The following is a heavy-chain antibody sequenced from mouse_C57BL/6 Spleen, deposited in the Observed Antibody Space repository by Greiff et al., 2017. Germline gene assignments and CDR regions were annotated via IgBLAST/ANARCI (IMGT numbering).Heavy chain of an antibody. V-gene: IGHV5-16*01. CDR1: GFTFSDYY. J-gene: IGHJ4*01. CDR3: ARENYYGSSYYAMDY. Sequence: DVKLQESEGGLVQPGSSMKLSCTASGFTFSDYYMAWVRQVPEKGLEWVANINYDGSSTYYLDSLKSRFIISRDNAKNILYLQMSSLKSEDTATYYCARENYYGSSYYAMDYWGQGTSVTVSS. CDR2: INYDGSST. D-gene: IGHD1-1*01.